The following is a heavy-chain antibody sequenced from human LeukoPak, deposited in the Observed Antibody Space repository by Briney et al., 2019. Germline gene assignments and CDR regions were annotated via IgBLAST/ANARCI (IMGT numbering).Heavy chain of an antibody. V-gene: IGHV1-46*01. CDR1: GYTFTSYY. J-gene: IGHJ5*02. Sequence: ASVKVSCKASGYTFTSYYMHWVRQAPGQGLEWMGIINPSSGSTTYAQKFQGRVTMTRDTSTSTVYMDLSSLRSEDTAVYYCARVQGSPHFGEPNSWFDPWGQGTLVTVSS. D-gene: IGHD3-10*01. CDR3: ARVQGSPHFGEPNSWFDP. CDR2: INPSSGST.